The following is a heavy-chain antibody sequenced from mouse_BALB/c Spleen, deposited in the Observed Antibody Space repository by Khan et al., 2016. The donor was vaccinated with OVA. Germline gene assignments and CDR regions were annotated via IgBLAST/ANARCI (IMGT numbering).Heavy chain of an antibody. D-gene: IGHD4-1*01. CDR2: ISSDGDYT. CDR3: ATHLTGSFAY. CDR1: GFTFSPYS. J-gene: IGHJ3*01. Sequence: EVELVESGGDLVKSGGSLKLSCAASGFTFSPYSLSWVRQTPDKRLEWVATISSDGDYTYYPDSVKGRFKISRDNAKNTLYLQMSTLKSDDTAMYYWATHLTGSFAYWGQGTLVTVSA. V-gene: IGHV5-6*01.